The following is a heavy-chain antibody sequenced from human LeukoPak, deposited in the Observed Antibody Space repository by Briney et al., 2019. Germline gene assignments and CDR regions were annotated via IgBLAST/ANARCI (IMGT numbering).Heavy chain of an antibody. CDR1: GGSITSYY. CDR2: IYYSGIT. D-gene: IGHD6-19*01. CDR3: ARDLGLVRLDAFDI. Sequence: SETLPLTCTVSGGSITSYYWSWIRQPPGKGLEWIGYIYYSGITNYNPSLKSRVTISVDTSKNQFSLKLSSVTAADTAVYYCARDLGLVRLDAFDIWGQGTMVTVSA. J-gene: IGHJ3*02. V-gene: IGHV4-59*01.